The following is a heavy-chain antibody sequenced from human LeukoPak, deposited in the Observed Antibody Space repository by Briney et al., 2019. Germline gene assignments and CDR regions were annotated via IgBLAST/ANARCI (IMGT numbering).Heavy chain of an antibody. Sequence: SETLSLTCTVSGGSISSSSYYWGWIRQPPRKGLEWIGSIYYSGSTYYNPSLKSRVTISVDTSKNQFSLKLSSVTAADTAVYYCAREGYYDILTGSNWFDPWGQGTLVTVSS. CDR1: GGSISSSSYY. CDR2: IYYSGST. D-gene: IGHD3-9*01. V-gene: IGHV4-39*07. J-gene: IGHJ5*02. CDR3: AREGYYDILTGSNWFDP.